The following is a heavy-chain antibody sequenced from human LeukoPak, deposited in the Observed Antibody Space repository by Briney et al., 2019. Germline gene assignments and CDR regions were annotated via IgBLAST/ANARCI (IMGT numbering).Heavy chain of an antibody. CDR3: ARGRRLFMIFGGSFDP. D-gene: IGHD3/OR15-3a*01. J-gene: IGHJ5*02. CDR1: GGSISSDY. CDR2: VYNSGST. Sequence: KPSATLSLTCTVSGGSISSDYWSWIRQPPGKRLEWIRYVYNSGSTNYNPSLKSRVTISIDTSKNQFSLKLSSVTAADTAVYYCARGRRLFMIFGGSFDPWGQGTLVTVAS. V-gene: IGHV4-59*01.